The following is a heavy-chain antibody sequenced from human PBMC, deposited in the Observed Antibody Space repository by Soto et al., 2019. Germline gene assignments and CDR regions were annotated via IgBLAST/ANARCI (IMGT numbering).Heavy chain of an antibody. Sequence: QITLKESGPTLVKPTQTLTLTCTFSGFSLSTSGVGVGWIRQSPGKALVWLALIYWNDDKGYSPSLKSRLTITKDTSKSQVVLTMTNMDPVDTATYYCAHVRWATFDSWGQGTLVTVSS. CDR2: IYWNDDK. J-gene: IGHJ4*02. D-gene: IGHD5-12*01. CDR3: AHVRWATFDS. CDR1: GFSLSTSGVG. V-gene: IGHV2-5*01.